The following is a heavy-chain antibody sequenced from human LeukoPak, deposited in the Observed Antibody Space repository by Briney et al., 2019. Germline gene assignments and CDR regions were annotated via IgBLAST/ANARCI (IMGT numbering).Heavy chain of an antibody. CDR1: GDSVSSNSAS. J-gene: IGHJ4*02. Sequence: SQALSLTCAISGDSVSSNSASWSWIRQSPSRGLEWLGRTYYRSKWYNDYAVFVKGRITINPDTSKNQLSLQLNSVTPEDTAVYYCARGSCFDYWGQGTLVTVSS. CDR2: TYYRSKWYN. D-gene: IGHD1-26*01. V-gene: IGHV6-1*01. CDR3: ARGSCFDY.